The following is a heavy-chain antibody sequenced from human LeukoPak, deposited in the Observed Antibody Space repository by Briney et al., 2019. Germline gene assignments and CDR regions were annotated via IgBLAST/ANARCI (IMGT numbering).Heavy chain of an antibody. CDR1: GGSFSGYY. CDR3: ARGPGLRFDY. V-gene: IGHV4-34*01. J-gene: IGHJ4*02. D-gene: IGHD3-10*01. Sequence: SETLSLTCAVYGGSFSGYYWSWIRQPPGKGLEWIGEINHSGSTNYNPPLKSRVTISVDTSKNQFSLKLSSVTAADTAVYYCARGPGLRFDYWGQGTLVTVSS. CDR2: INHSGST.